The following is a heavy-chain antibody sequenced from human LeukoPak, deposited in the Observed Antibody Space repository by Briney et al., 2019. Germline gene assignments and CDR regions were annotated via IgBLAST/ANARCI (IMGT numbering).Heavy chain of an antibody. CDR3: AREKIGYYDGSGRGWFDP. CDR2: IYISGST. J-gene: IGHJ5*02. CDR1: GGSFSGYY. V-gene: IGHV4-4*07. Sequence: SETLSLTCAVFGGSFSGYYWNWIRQPAGKGLEWIGRIYISGSTNYNPSLKSRVTISVDTSKKQFSLKLSSVTAADTAVYYCAREKIGYYDGSGRGWFDPWGQGTLVTVSS. D-gene: IGHD3-22*01.